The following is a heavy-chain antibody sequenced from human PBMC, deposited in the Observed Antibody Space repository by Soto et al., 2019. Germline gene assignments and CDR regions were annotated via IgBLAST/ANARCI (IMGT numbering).Heavy chain of an antibody. V-gene: IGHV3-30*18. Sequence: GGSLRLSCAASGFTFSSYGMHWVRQAPGKGLEWVAVISYDGSNKYYADSVKGRFTISRDNSKNTLYLQMNSLRAEDTAVYYCAKGVYDFWSGHPSGFDYWGQGTLVTVSS. J-gene: IGHJ4*02. CDR2: ISYDGSNK. D-gene: IGHD3-3*01. CDR1: GFTFSSYG. CDR3: AKGVYDFWSGHPSGFDY.